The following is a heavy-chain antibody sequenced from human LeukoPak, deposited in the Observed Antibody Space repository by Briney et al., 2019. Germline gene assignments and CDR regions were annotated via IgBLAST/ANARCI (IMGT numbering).Heavy chain of an antibody. D-gene: IGHD6-19*01. CDR1: GFTFSSYE. CDR2: ISGSGSTI. Sequence: GGSLRLSCAASGFTFSSYEMKWVRQAPGKGLEWVSYISGSGSTIYYADSVRGRFTISRDNAKNSLYLQMNSLRAGDTAVYYCAGEEYSSGWYPDYYYYMDVWGKGTTVTVSS. CDR3: AGEEYSSGWYPDYYYYMDV. V-gene: IGHV3-48*03. J-gene: IGHJ6*03.